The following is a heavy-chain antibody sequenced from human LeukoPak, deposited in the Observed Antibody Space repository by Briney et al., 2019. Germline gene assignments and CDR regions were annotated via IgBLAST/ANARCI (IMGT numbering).Heavy chain of an antibody. J-gene: IGHJ3*02. CDR1: GFTFDDYA. CDR2: ISWNSGSI. Sequence: PGGSLRLSCAASGFTFDDYAMHWVRQAPGKGLEWASGISWNSGSIGYADSVKGRFTISRDNAKNSLYLQMNSLRAEDTALYYCAKDFGSGTLESSSGADAFDIWGQGTMVTVSS. V-gene: IGHV3-9*01. CDR3: AKDFGSGTLESSSGADAFDI. D-gene: IGHD6-19*01.